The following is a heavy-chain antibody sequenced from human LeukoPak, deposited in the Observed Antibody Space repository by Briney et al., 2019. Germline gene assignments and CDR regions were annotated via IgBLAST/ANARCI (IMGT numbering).Heavy chain of an antibody. CDR1: GGTFSSYA. D-gene: IGHD5-24*01. Sequence: SVKVSCKASGGTFSSYAISWVRQAPGQGLQWMGGIIPIFGTANYAQKFQGRVTITTDESTSTAYMELISLRSEDTAVYYCARGRWLPWYFDYWGQGTLVTVFS. V-gene: IGHV1-69*05. J-gene: IGHJ4*02. CDR2: IIPIFGTA. CDR3: ARGRWLPWYFDY.